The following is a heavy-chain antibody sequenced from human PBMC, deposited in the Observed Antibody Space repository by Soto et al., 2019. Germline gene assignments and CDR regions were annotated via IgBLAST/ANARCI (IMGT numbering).Heavy chain of an antibody. J-gene: IGHJ5*02. CDR3: ARVYCSSTSCYFLWFDP. Sequence: SETLSLTCTVSGGSISSGGYYWSWIRQHPGKGLEWIGYIYYSGSTYYNPSLKSRVTISVDTSKNQFSLKLSSVTAADTAVYYCARVYCSSTSCYFLWFDPWGQGTLVTVSS. D-gene: IGHD2-2*01. CDR1: GGSISSGGYY. V-gene: IGHV4-31*02. CDR2: IYYSGST.